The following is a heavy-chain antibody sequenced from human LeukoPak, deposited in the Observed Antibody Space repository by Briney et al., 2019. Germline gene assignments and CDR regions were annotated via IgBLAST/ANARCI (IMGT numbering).Heavy chain of an antibody. V-gene: IGHV1-46*01. CDR1: GYTFTSYY. J-gene: IGHJ6*03. D-gene: IGHD6-13*01. Sequence: ASVKVSCKASGYTFTSYYMHWVRQAPGQGLEWMGIINPSGGSTSYAQKFQGRVTMTRDTSISTAYMELSRLRSDDTAVYYCARSSSLLAYYMDVWGIGTTVTISS. CDR3: ARSSSLLAYYMDV. CDR2: INPSGGST.